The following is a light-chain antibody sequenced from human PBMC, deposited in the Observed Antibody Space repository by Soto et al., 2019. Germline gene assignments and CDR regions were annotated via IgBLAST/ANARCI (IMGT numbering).Light chain of an antibody. Sequence: EIVLTQSPATLSLSPGERATLSCRASQSVSSDYLAWYQQKPGRAPRLLIYGASSRATGIPDRFTGSGSATDFTLTISRLEPEDFAVYYCQQYGSSRALTFGGGTKVEIK. V-gene: IGKV3-20*01. CDR1: QSVSSDY. J-gene: IGKJ4*01. CDR2: GAS. CDR3: QQYGSSRALT.